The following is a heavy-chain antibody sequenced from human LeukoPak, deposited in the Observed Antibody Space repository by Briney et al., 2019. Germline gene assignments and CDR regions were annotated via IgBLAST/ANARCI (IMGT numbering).Heavy chain of an antibody. J-gene: IGHJ5*02. Sequence: SETLSLTCTVSGGSISSYYWSWIRQPPGKGLEWIGYIYHSGSTNYNPSLKSRVTISVDTSKNQFSLKLSSVTAADTAVYYCARVLKVTKSNWFDPWGQGTLVTVSS. CDR2: IYHSGST. CDR3: ARVLKVTKSNWFDP. CDR1: GGSISSYY. V-gene: IGHV4-59*01. D-gene: IGHD4-11*01.